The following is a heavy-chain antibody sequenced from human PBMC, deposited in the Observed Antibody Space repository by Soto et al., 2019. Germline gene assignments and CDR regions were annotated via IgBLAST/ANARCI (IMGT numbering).Heavy chain of an antibody. Sequence: ASVKGSCKTSGYTYTGFFIDWVRQAPGQGLEWMGWINPKSGGTNYAQNFQDWVTMTRDTSINTAFLELNSLKSDDTAVYYCARDGLHGSGSPGLYNMDVWGQGTTVTVS. CDR2: INPKSGGT. J-gene: IGHJ6*02. CDR3: ARDGLHGSGSPGLYNMDV. D-gene: IGHD3-10*01. CDR1: GYTYTGFF. V-gene: IGHV1-2*04.